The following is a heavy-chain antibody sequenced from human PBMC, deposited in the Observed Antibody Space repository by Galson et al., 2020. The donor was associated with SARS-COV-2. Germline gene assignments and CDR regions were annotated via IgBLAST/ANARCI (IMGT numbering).Heavy chain of an antibody. V-gene: IGHV4-39*02. CDR1: AGSISSTTTK. Sequence: SESLSLTCPVAAGSISSTTTKCGWTRQTPGKGLEGISRNYASGTTHSNPSLKSRVTITRDTSKNQISLRLSYVTAADTAVYYCAREVVVVVATNWFDPWGQGTLVTVSS. J-gene: IGHJ5*02. CDR2: NYASGTT. CDR3: AREVVVVVATNWFDP. D-gene: IGHD2-15*01.